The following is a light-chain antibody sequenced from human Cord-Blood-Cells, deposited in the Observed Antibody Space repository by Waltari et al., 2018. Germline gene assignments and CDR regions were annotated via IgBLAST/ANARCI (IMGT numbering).Light chain of an antibody. Sequence: QSVLTQPPSASGTPGQRVNIPCSGSSPNLGSNTVNWYQQLPGTAPKLLIYSNNQRPSGVPDRFSGSKSGTSASLAISGLQSEDEADYYCAAWDDSLNARVFGGGTKLTVL. CDR2: SNN. CDR3: AAWDDSLNARV. V-gene: IGLV1-44*01. CDR1: SPNLGSNT. J-gene: IGLJ3*02.